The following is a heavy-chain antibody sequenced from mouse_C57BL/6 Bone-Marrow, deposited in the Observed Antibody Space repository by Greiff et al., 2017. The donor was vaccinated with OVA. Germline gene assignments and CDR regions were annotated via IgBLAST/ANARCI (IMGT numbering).Heavy chain of an antibody. D-gene: IGHD2-5*01. J-gene: IGHJ3*01. CDR1: GYTFTSYW. Sequence: QVQLQQPGAELVKPGASVKMSCKASGYTFTSYWITWVKQRPGQGLEWIGDIYPGSGSTNYNEKFKGKATLTADKSSSTAYMQLNSLTSEDSAVYFCARSYSNFWFAYWGQGTLVTVSA. V-gene: IGHV1-55*01. CDR3: ARSYSNFWFAY. CDR2: IYPGSGST.